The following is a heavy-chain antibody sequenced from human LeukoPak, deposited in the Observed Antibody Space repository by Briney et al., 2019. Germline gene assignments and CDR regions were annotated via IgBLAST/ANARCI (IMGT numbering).Heavy chain of an antibody. CDR1: GFTFSDHY. CDR3: ARDGSRYCSSRSCYSGYYYYSMDV. Sequence: GGSLRLSRAASGFTFSDHYMSWIRQAPGQGLEWVSYISSSGRTTYYADSVKGRFTISRDNAKDSVFLQVNSLRAEDTAVYYCARDGSRYCSSRSCYSGYYYYSMDVWGQGTTVTVSS. V-gene: IGHV3-11*01. CDR2: ISSSGRTT. D-gene: IGHD2-2*01. J-gene: IGHJ6*02.